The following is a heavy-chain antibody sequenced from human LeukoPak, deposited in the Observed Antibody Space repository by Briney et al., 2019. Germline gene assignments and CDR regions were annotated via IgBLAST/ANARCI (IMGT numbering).Heavy chain of an antibody. V-gene: IGHV3-30*01. CDR1: GFTFSSYA. J-gene: IGHJ4*02. Sequence: PGGPLRLSCAASGFTFSSYAMHWVRQAPGKGLEWVAVISYDGSNKYYADSVKGRFTISRDNSKNTLYLQMNSLRAEDTAVYYCARDDRNDFWSDWGQGTLVTVSS. D-gene: IGHD3-3*01. CDR3: ARDDRNDFWSD. CDR2: ISYDGSNK.